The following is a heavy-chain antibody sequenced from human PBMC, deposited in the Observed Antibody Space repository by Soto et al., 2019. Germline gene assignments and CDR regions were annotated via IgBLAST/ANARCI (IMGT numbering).Heavy chain of an antibody. CDR2: FDPEEGET. CDR1: GYTLTELS. D-gene: IGHD4-4*01. Sequence: ASVKVSCKVSGYTLTELSMHWVRQAPGQGLEWMGGFDPEEGETIYAQKFQGRVTMTEDTSTDTAYMELSSLRSEDTAVYYCAPGLPTNLHHYGMDVWGQGTTVTVSS. CDR3: APGLPTNLHHYGMDV. J-gene: IGHJ6*02. V-gene: IGHV1-24*01.